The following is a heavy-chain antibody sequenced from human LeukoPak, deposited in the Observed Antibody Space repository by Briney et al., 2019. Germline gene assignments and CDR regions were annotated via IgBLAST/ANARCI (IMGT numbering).Heavy chain of an antibody. CDR2: ISWNSGSI. D-gene: IGHD6-13*01. J-gene: IGHJ4*02. CDR3: AREGGKAAAGSAY. V-gene: IGHV3-9*01. Sequence: GRSLRLSCAASGFTFDDYAMHWVRQAPGKGLEWVSGISWNSGSIGYADSVKGRFTISRDNAKNSLYLQMNSLRAEDTAVYYCAREGGKAAAGSAYWGQGTLVTVSS. CDR1: GFTFDDYA.